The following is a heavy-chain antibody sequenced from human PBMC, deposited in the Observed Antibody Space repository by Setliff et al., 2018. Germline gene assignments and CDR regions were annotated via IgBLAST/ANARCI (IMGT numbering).Heavy chain of an antibody. Sequence: VAPVKVSCKASGYTFSSYAMHWVRQAPGQRLEWMGWINAGNGNTKYSQKFQGRVTITRDTSASTAYMELSSLRSEDTAVYYCARGGGQIHYDFWSGYFSDPQPNYYYYYMDVWGKGTTVTVSS. J-gene: IGHJ6*03. CDR3: ARGGGQIHYDFWSGYFSDPQPNYYYYYMDV. CDR1: GYTFSSYA. CDR2: INAGNGNT. V-gene: IGHV1-3*01. D-gene: IGHD3-3*01.